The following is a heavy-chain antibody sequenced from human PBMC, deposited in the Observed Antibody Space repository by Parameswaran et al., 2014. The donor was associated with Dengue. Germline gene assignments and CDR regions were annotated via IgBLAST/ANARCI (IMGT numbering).Heavy chain of an antibody. V-gene: IGHV3-47*02. CDR3: AREKQGYYDSSGYYKERYYYGMDV. D-gene: IGHD3-22*01. Sequence: WIRQPPGKGPEWVSAIGTGGDTYYADSVMGRFTISRDNAKKSLYLQMNSLRAEDTAVYYCAREKQGYYDSSGYYKERYYYGMDVWGQGTTVTVSS. CDR2: IGTGGDT. J-gene: IGHJ6*02.